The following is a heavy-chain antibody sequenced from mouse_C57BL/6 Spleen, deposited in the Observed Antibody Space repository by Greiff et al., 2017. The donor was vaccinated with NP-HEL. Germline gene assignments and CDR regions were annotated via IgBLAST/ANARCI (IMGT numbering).Heavy chain of an antibody. CDR3: ARGVTDY. J-gene: IGHJ4*01. CDR1: GYTFTDYY. D-gene: IGHD2-1*01. Sequence: EVQLQQSGPELVKPGASVKISGKASGYTFTDYYMNWVKQSHGKSLEWIGDINPNNGGTSYNQKFKGKATLTVDKSSSTAYMELRSLTSEDSAVYYCARGVTDYWGQGTSVTVSS. V-gene: IGHV1-26*01. CDR2: INPNNGGT.